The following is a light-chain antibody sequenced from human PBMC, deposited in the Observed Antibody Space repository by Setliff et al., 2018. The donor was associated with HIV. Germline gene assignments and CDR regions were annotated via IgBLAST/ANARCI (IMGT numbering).Light chain of an antibody. CDR3: CSYVGEDFSYV. V-gene: IGLV2-23*02. Sequence: SALTQPASVSGSPGQSITLSCTGTSSDVGRSNLVSWYQQHPGKAPKLIIYEVSERPSGVSNRFSGSKSGNTASLTISGLQAEDEADYYCCSYVGEDFSYVFGPGTKVTVL. CDR2: EVS. CDR1: SSDVGRSNL. J-gene: IGLJ1*01.